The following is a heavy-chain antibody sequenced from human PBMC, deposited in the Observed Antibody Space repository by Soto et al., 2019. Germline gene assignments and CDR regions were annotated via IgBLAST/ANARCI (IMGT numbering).Heavy chain of an antibody. CDR3: ATSPSGDCSGGSCYSHAFGY. J-gene: IGHJ4*02. CDR1: GYTFTSYY. CDR2: INPSGGST. Sequence: ASVKVSCKASGYTFTSYYMHWVRQAPGQGLEWMGIINPSGGSTSYAQKFQGRVTMTRDTSTSTVYMELGSLRSEDTAVYYCATSPSGDCSGGSCYSHAFGYWGQGTLVTVSS. D-gene: IGHD2-15*01. V-gene: IGHV1-46*03.